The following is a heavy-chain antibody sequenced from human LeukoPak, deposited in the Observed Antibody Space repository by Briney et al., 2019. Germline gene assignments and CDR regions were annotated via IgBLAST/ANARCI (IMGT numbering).Heavy chain of an antibody. CDR1: GGSISSANYY. D-gene: IGHD3-22*01. V-gene: IGHV4-61*02. Sequence: SETLSLTCTVSGGSISSANYYWSWIRQPAGKGLEWIGRIYSSGSTNYNPSLKSRVNMSVDTSKNQFSLKLSSVTAADTAVYYCASLTDHNYDRSGYPYYHYYMDVWGKGTTVTISS. CDR2: IYSSGST. J-gene: IGHJ6*03. CDR3: ASLTDHNYDRSGYPYYHYYMDV.